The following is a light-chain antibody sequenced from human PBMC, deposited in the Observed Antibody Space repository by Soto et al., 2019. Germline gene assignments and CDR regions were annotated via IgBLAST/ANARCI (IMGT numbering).Light chain of an antibody. CDR1: QSVGYY. J-gene: IGKJ4*01. V-gene: IGKV3-11*01. CDR3: QQRRDLPLT. Sequence: EIVLTQSPATLSLSPGERATLSCRASQSVGYYLAWYQQKPGQAPRLLIYDASTRATGIPARFSGTGSGTDFALTISSLEPEDFAVYYCQQRRDLPLTFGGGTKVEIK. CDR2: DAS.